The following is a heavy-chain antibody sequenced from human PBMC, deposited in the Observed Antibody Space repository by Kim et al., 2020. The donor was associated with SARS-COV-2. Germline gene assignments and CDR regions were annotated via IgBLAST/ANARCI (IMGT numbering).Heavy chain of an antibody. CDR1: GFTFSNYA. V-gene: IGHV3-23*01. CDR2: ITGSGGST. J-gene: IGHJ4*02. CDR3: AKRSATGSYYFDY. Sequence: GGSLRLSCAASGFTFSNYAMSWVRQAPGKALEWVSTITGSGGSTYYADSVKGRSTFSRDNSWSTLSLQMNSLRAEDTAVYYCAKRSATGSYYFDYWGQGILVTVSS. D-gene: IGHD6-6*01.